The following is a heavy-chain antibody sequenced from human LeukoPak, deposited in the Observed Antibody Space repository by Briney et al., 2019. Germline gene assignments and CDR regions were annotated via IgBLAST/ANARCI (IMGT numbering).Heavy chain of an antibody. Sequence: ASVKVSCKASGYTFTGYYIHWVRQAPGQGLEWMGWINPNSGGTNYAQKFQGWVTMTRDTSISTAYMELSRLRSDDTAVYYCARGGIKYYDILTGYLDYWGQGTLVTVSS. D-gene: IGHD3-9*01. V-gene: IGHV1-2*04. CDR3: ARGGIKYYDILTGYLDY. CDR2: INPNSGGT. CDR1: GYTFTGYY. J-gene: IGHJ4*02.